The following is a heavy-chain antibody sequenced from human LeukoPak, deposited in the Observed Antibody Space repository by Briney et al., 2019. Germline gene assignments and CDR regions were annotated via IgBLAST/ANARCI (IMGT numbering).Heavy chain of an antibody. CDR1: GFTFDIYG. CDR3: AKVRRAYCGGDCYPSGGMDV. Sequence: GRSLRLSCTASGFTFDIYGMHWVRQTPGKGLEWVAVISYDGSNKYYADSVKGRFTISRDNSKNTLYLQMNSLRAEDTAVYYCAKVRRAYCGGDCYPSGGMDVWGQGTTVTVSS. J-gene: IGHJ6*02. D-gene: IGHD2-21*02. V-gene: IGHV3-30*18. CDR2: ISYDGSNK.